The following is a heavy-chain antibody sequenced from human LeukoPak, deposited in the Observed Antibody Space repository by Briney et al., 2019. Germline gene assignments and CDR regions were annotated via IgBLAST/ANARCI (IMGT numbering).Heavy chain of an antibody. Sequence: PSETLSLTCTVSGGSVSSSNYYWTWIRQPPGKALEWIGYIHYSGSTKYNPSLKSRVTISVDTSKNQFSLKVSSVIAADSAVYYCAREWDYSYQPSYGMDVWGQGTTVTVSS. CDR2: IHYSGST. J-gene: IGHJ6*02. V-gene: IGHV4-61*01. D-gene: IGHD4-11*01. CDR1: GGSVSSSNYY. CDR3: AREWDYSYQPSYGMDV.